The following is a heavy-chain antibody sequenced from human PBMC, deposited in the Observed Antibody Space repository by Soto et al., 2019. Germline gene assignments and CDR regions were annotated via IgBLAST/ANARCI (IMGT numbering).Heavy chain of an antibody. CDR3: AREASGYDF. Sequence: SVKVSCKASGGTFSSFGISWVRQAPGQGLEWMGGIIPVFGRPNYAQRFRGRLTITADEYTNTSYMELIDLTSEDTAVYYCAREASGYDFWGQGNQVTVSS. CDR2: IIPVFGRP. CDR1: GGTFSSFG. D-gene: IGHD5-12*01. V-gene: IGHV1-69*13. J-gene: IGHJ4*02.